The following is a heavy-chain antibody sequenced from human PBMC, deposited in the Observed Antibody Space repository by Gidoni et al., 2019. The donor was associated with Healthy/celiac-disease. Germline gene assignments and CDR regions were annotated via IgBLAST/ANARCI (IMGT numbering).Heavy chain of an antibody. CDR3: ARQKTVIPYLDY. CDR1: GGSISSSSYY. D-gene: IGHD3-16*02. V-gene: IGHV4-39*07. CDR2: IYYSGST. Sequence: QLQLQESGPGLVKPSETLSPTCTVSGGSISSSSYYWGWIRQPPGKGLEWIGSIYYSGSTYYNPSLKSRVTISVDTSKNQFSLKLSSVTAADTAVYYCARQKTVIPYLDYWGQGTLVTVSS. J-gene: IGHJ4*02.